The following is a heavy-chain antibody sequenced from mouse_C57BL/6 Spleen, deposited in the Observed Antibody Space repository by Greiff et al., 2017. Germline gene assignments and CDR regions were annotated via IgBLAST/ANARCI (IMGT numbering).Heavy chain of an antibody. D-gene: IGHD1-1*01. Sequence: VKLQQPGAELVMPGASVKLSCKASGYTFTSYWMHWVKQRPGQGLEWIGEIDPSDSYPNYNQKFKGKSTLTVDKSSSTADMQLSSLTSEDSAVYYCARSTTVVAVDYWGQGTTLTVSS. CDR3: ARSTTVVAVDY. V-gene: IGHV1-69*01. CDR2: IDPSDSYP. J-gene: IGHJ2*01. CDR1: GYTFTSYW.